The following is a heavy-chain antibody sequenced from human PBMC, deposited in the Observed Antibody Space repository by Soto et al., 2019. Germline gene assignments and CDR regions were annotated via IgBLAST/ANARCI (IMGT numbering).Heavy chain of an antibody. CDR1: GFTFSNYW. Sequence: EVQLVESGGGLVQPGGSLRLSCAASGFTFSNYWMTWVRQAPGKGLEWVANINPDGSEKYYVDSVKGRFTISRDNVKNSLYLQMNSLRAEVTALYYCVRARIDLWGRGTRVTVSS. V-gene: IGHV3-7*01. J-gene: IGHJ2*01. CDR2: INPDGSEK. CDR3: VRARIDL.